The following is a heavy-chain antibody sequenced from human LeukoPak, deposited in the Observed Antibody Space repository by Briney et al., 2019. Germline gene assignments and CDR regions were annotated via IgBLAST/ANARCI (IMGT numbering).Heavy chain of an antibody. J-gene: IGHJ6*03. Sequence: GGSLRLSCAASGFTFSTYAMTWVRQAPGKGLEWVSLISGTGGSTYYADSVKGRFTISRDNAKNSLYLQMNSLRAEDTAVYYCARTNYGSGSYYFRDYYYYMDVWGKGTTVTISS. CDR2: ISGTGGST. CDR3: ARTNYGSGSYYFRDYYYYMDV. CDR1: GFTFSTYA. V-gene: IGHV3-23*01. D-gene: IGHD3-10*01.